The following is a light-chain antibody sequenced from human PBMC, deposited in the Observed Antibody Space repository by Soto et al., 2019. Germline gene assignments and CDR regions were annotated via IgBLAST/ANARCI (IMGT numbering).Light chain of an antibody. CDR3: AAWDDSLNGVI. V-gene: IGLV1-44*01. CDR1: SSNIGSNT. CDR2: SDN. Sequence: QSVLTQPPSTSGTPGQRVTISCSGGSSNIGSNTVNWYQQLPGTAPKLLIYSDNQRPSGVPDRLSGSKSATSASLAISGLQSEDEADYYCAAWDDSLNGVIFGGGTKLTVL. J-gene: IGLJ2*01.